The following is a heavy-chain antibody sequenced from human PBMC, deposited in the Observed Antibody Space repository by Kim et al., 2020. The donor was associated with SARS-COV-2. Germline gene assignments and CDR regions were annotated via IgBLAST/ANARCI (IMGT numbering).Heavy chain of an antibody. CDR3: ARGTVVPAAIIPYYYYYM. CDR2: IYYSGST. J-gene: IGHJ6*03. Sequence: SETLSLTCTVSGGSISSYYWSWIRQPPGKGLEWIGYIYYSGSTNYNPSLKSRVTISVDTSKNQFSLKLSSVTAADTAVYYCARGTVVPAAIIPYYYYYM. V-gene: IGHV4-59*01. D-gene: IGHD2-2*02. CDR1: GGSISSYY.